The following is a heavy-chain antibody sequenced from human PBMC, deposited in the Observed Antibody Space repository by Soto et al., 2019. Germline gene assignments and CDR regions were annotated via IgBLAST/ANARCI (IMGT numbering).Heavy chain of an antibody. CDR3: AKGSTGSWHY. J-gene: IGHJ4*02. V-gene: IGHV4-59*01. CDR1: GDSISPYY. Sequence: SETLSLTCTVSGDSISPYYWSWIRQPPGKELEWIGYIYYSGSTEYNPSFKSRVTISVDTSKNQFSLKLSSVTAADTAVYYCAKGSTGSWHYWSQVTLVTDSS. CDR2: IYYSGST. D-gene: IGHD2-15*01.